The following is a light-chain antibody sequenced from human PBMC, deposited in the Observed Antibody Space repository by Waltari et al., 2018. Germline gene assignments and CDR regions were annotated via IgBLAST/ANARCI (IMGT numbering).Light chain of an antibody. V-gene: IGLV4-69*01. J-gene: IGLJ3*02. Sequence: QLALTQSPSASASLGASVKLTCTLSSGHSSNVIAWLQQQPEKGPRYLMKVNSDGSHSKGDKIPDRFSGSSSGAEHYLTISSLQSEDEADYYCQTGGHGTWVFGGGTKLTVL. CDR1: SGHSSNV. CDR3: QTGGHGTWV. CDR2: VNSDGSH.